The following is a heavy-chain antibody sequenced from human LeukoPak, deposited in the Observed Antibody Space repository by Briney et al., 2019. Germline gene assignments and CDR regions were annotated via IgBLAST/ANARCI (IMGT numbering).Heavy chain of an antibody. CDR1: GFTFSSYW. V-gene: IGHV3-7*01. Sequence: GGSLRLSCAASGFTFSSYWMSWVRQAPGKGLEWVANIKQDGSEKYYVDSVKGRFTISRDNAKNSLYLQMNSLRAEDTAVYYCAREGMVGATLEFDYWGQGTLVTVSS. CDR2: IKQDGSEK. J-gene: IGHJ4*02. D-gene: IGHD1-26*01. CDR3: AREGMVGATLEFDY.